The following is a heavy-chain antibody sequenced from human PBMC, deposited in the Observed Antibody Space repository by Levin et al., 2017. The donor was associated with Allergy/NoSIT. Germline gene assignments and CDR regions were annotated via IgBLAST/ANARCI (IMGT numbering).Heavy chain of an antibody. Sequence: SSETLSLTCTVSGGSISSYYWSWIRQPAGKGLEWIGRIYTSGSTNYNPSLKSRVTMSVDTSKNQFSLKLSSVTAADTAVYYCARDENDILTGYYEDYYYGMDVWGQGTTVTVSS. D-gene: IGHD3-9*01. CDR3: ARDENDILTGYYEDYYYGMDV. CDR1: GGSISSYY. V-gene: IGHV4-4*07. J-gene: IGHJ6*02. CDR2: IYTSGST.